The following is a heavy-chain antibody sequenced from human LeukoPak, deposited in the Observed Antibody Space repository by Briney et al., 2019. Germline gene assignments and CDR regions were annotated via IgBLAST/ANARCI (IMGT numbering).Heavy chain of an antibody. V-gene: IGHV3-48*01. J-gene: IGHJ3*02. CDR1: GFTFSSYS. D-gene: IGHD2-15*01. CDR2: ISSSSSTI. CDR3: ASGYCSGGSCYSDDAFDI. Sequence: GGSLRLSCAASGFTFSSYSMNWVRQAPGKGLEWVSYISSSSSTIYYADSVKGRFTISRDNAKNSLYLQMNSLRAEDTAVYYCASGYCSGGSCYSDDAFDIWGQGTMVTVSS.